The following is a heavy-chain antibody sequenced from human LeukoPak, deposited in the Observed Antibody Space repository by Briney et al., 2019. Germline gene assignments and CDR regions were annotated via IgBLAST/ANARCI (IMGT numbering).Heavy chain of an antibody. CDR2: IYYSGGT. V-gene: IGHV4-59*01. J-gene: IGHJ2*01. Sequence: PSETLSLTCTVSGGSIRSYYWSWIRQPPGKGLEWIGYIYYSGGTNYNPSLKSRVTISVDTSKNQFSLKLSSVTAADTAVYYCARVYYSNSYDYWYFDLWGRGTLVTVSS. CDR1: GGSIRSYY. CDR3: ARVYYSNSYDYWYFDL. D-gene: IGHD6-13*01.